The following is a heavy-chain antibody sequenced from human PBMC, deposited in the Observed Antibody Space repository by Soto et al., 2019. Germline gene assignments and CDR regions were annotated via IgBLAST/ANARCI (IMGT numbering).Heavy chain of an antibody. Sequence: SLRLSCAASGFTFSSYAMHWVRQAPGKGLEWVAVISYDGSNKYYADSVKGRFTISRDNAKNSLYLQLNSLRAEDSATYYCARDRGPNTLDYWGQGTLVTVSS. D-gene: IGHD7-27*01. CDR1: GFTFSSYA. CDR2: ISYDGSNK. CDR3: ARDRGPNTLDY. V-gene: IGHV3-30-3*01. J-gene: IGHJ4*02.